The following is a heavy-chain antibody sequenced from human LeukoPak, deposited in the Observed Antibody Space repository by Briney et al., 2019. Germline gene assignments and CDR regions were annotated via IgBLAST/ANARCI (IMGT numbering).Heavy chain of an antibody. CDR1: GFTFSSYA. D-gene: IGHD3-22*01. Sequence: PGGSLRLSCAASGFTFSSYAMSWVRQAPGKGLEWVSAISGSGGSTYYADSVKGRFTISRDNSKNTLYLQMNSLRAEDTAVYYCAKCPQRRTYDSSGGGSDAFDIWGQGTMVTVSS. J-gene: IGHJ3*02. CDR3: AKCPQRRTYDSSGGGSDAFDI. CDR2: ISGSGGST. V-gene: IGHV3-23*01.